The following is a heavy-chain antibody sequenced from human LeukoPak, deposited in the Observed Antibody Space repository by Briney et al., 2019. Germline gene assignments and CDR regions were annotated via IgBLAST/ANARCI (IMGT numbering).Heavy chain of an antibody. CDR3: ATTYYYDSSGYFQYKPFEY. J-gene: IGHJ4*02. CDR1: GYTLTELS. D-gene: IGHD3-22*01. V-gene: IGHV1-24*01. Sequence: ASVKVSCKVSGYTLTELSMHWVRQAPGKGLEWMGGFDPEDGETIYAQKFQGRVTMTEDTSTDTAYMELSSLRSEDTAVYYCATTYYYDSSGYFQYKPFEYWGQGTLVTVSS. CDR2: FDPEDGET.